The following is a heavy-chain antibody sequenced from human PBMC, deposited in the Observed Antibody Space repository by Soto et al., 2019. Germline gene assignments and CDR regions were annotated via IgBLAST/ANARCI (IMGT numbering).Heavy chain of an antibody. Sequence: EVQLVESGGGLVKPGGSLRLSCAASGFTLRTYTMNWVRQAPGKGLEWVSSISISSSDRYYADSVRGRFTISRDNAKNALYLQMNSLRADDTAVYLCVRGMNPLFGGQGTLVTVSS. J-gene: IGHJ4*01. CDR1: GFTLRTYT. V-gene: IGHV3-21*06. CDR2: ISISSSDR. CDR3: VRGMNPLF.